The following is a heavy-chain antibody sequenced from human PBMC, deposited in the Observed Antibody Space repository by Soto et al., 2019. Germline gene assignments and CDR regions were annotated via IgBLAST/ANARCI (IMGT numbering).Heavy chain of an antibody. V-gene: IGHV3-15*01. CDR2: IKSKTDGGTT. CDR1: GFTFSNAW. CDR3: TTYDVDIVATLS. D-gene: IGHD5-12*01. J-gene: IGHJ4*02. Sequence: EVQLVESGGGLVKPGGSLRLSCAASGFTFSNAWMSWVRQAPGKGLECVGRIKSKTDGGTTDYAAPVKGRFTISRDDSKNTLYLQMNSLKTEDTAVYYCTTYDVDIVATLSWSQGTLVTVSS.